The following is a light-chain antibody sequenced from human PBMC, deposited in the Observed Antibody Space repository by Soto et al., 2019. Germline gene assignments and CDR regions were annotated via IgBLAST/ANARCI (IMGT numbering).Light chain of an antibody. CDR1: QSISSNY. Sequence: EIVLTQSPGTLSLSPGERATLSCRASQSISSNYLAWYQQKPGQAPRLLIYGAFSRAVGIPDNFSGSGSGTDFTLTIYRLEPEDFAVYYCQQYGTSPWRFGQGTKVEIK. V-gene: IGKV3-20*01. J-gene: IGKJ1*01. CDR3: QQYGTSPWR. CDR2: GAF.